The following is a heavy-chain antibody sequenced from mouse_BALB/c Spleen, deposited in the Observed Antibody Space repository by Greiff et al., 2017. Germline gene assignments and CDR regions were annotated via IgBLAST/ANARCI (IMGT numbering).Heavy chain of an antibody. CDR2: ISNGGGST. Sequence: EVQVVESGGGLVQPGGSLKLSCAASGFTFSSYTMSWVRQTPEKRLEWVAYISNGGGSTYYPDTVKGRFTISRDNAKNTLYLQMSSLKSEDTAMYYCARHTTEYYAMDYWGQGTSVTVSS. CDR3: ARHTTEYYAMDY. V-gene: IGHV5-12-2*01. D-gene: IGHD2-12*01. J-gene: IGHJ4*01. CDR1: GFTFSSYT.